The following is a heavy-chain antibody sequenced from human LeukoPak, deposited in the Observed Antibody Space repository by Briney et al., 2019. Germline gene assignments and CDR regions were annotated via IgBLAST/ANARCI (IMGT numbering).Heavy chain of an antibody. J-gene: IGHJ5*02. CDR3: ARHSYGGNPYNWFDP. Sequence: SETLSLTCTVSGGSISSYYWSWIRQPPGKGLEWIGYIYYSGSTNYNPSLKSRVTISVDTSKNQFSLKLSSVTAADTAVYYCARHSYGGNPYNWFDPWGQGTLVTVSS. CDR1: GGSISSYY. CDR2: IYYSGST. V-gene: IGHV4-59*08. D-gene: IGHD4-23*01.